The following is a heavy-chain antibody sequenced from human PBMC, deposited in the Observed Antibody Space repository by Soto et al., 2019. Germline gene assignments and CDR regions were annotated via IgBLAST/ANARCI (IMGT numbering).Heavy chain of an antibody. CDR1: GGSISSGGYY. CDR3: AIGYDYDYYYYGMDV. Sequence: SETLSLTCTVSGGSISSGGYYWSWIRQHPGKGLEWIGYIYYSGSTYYNPSLKSRVTISVDTSKNQFSLKLSSVTAADTAVYYCAIGYDYDYYYYGMDVSGQGTTVTVSS. J-gene: IGHJ6*02. CDR2: IYYSGST. D-gene: IGHD5-12*01. V-gene: IGHV4-31*03.